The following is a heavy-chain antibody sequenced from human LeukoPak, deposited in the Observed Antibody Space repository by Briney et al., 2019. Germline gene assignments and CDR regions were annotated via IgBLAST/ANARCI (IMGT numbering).Heavy chain of an antibody. CDR3: ARYWLSGSQFDY. CDR2: ISSSDVNT. CDR1: GFTFNNYA. Sequence: GGSLRLSCAASGFTFNNYAMNWVRQAPGKGLEWISSISSSDVNTYYADSVKGRFTISRDNSKNTLYLQMNSLRAEDTAVYYCARYWLSGSQFDYWGQGTQVTVSS. V-gene: IGHV3-23*01. J-gene: IGHJ4*02. D-gene: IGHD1-26*01.